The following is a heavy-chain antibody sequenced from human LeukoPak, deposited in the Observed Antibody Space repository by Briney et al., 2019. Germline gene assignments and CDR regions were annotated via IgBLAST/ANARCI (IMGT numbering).Heavy chain of an antibody. CDR2: IHTSGTS. Sequence: SETLSLTCAVSGASINNYFWSWIRQPPGKGLEWIGYIHTSGTSNYNPSLKSRATFSVDTSDNQLSLRLNSVTAADTAVYYCASLGGYYESSNSSQPETFDIWGQGTMVIVSS. CDR3: ASLGGYYESSNSSQPETFDI. J-gene: IGHJ3*02. V-gene: IGHV4-59*01. CDR1: GASINNYF. D-gene: IGHD3-22*01.